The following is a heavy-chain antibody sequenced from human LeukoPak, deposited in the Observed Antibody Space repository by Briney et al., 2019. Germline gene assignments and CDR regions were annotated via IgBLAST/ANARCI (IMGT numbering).Heavy chain of an antibody. D-gene: IGHD6-13*01. J-gene: IGHJ4*02. V-gene: IGHV1-2*02. Sequence: ASVKVSCKPSGYTFTGYYMHWVRQAPGKGLEWMGWINPNSGGTNYAQKFQGRVTMTRDTSISTAYMELSRLRSDDTAVYYCARIAAADHKASGSTEDYWGQGTLVTVSS. CDR2: INPNSGGT. CDR3: ARIAAADHKASGSTEDY. CDR1: GYTFTGYY.